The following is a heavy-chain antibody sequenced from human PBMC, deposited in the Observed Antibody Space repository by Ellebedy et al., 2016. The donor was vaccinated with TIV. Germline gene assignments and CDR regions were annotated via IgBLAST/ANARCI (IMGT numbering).Heavy chain of an antibody. J-gene: IGHJ4*02. CDR3: ARARPRPVRDGNTFYFDY. V-gene: IGHV1-69*04. CDR1: GGTFSRYA. Sequence: AASVKVSCKASGGTFSRYAISWVRQAPGQGLEWMGRIISILGIANYAQKFQDRVTITADKSTSTAYMDLSSLRSEDTAVYYCARARPRPVRDGNTFYFDYWGQGTLVTVSS. D-gene: IGHD5-24*01. CDR2: IISILGIA.